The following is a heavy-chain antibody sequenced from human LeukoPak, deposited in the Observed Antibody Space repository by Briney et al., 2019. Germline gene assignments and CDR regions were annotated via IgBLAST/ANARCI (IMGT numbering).Heavy chain of an antibody. CDR3: AKDRGRAVGATGAFDI. J-gene: IGHJ3*02. V-gene: IGHV3-30*02. D-gene: IGHD1-26*01. Sequence: PGGSLRLSCAASGFTFSSYGMHWVRQAPGKGLEWVAFIRYDGSNKYYADSVKGRFTISRDNSKNTLYLQMNSLRAEDTAVYYCAKDRGRAVGATGAFDIWGQGTMVTVSS. CDR2: IRYDGSNK. CDR1: GFTFSSYG.